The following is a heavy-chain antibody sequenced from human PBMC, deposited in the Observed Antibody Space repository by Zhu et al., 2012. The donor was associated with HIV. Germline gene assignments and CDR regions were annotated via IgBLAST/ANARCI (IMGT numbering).Heavy chain of an antibody. Sequence: QVQLQQWGAGLVKPSETLSLSCAVYGGSFNNYVWTWFRQPPGKTLEWIGEANTRGRINYNPSFESTGHHIFRPVQESVLSKIEVCDRRGHGCLFCARGHSPDYYDVNSYPFCFDSWGQGTLVTVSS. CDR1: GGSFNNYV. D-gene: IGHD3-16*01. V-gene: IGHV4-34*01. CDR3: ARGHSPDYYDVNSYPFCFDS. J-gene: IGHJ4*02. CDR2: ANTRGRI.